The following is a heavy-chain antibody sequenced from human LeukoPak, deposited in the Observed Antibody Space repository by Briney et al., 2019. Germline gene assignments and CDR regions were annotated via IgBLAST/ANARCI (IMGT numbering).Heavy chain of an antibody. D-gene: IGHD3-3*01. CDR3: AREVSSRDFWSGVYPFDP. CDR2: IIPIFGTA. V-gene: IGHV1-69*05. Sequence: GASVKVSCKASGGTFSSYAISWVRQAPGQGLEWMGRIIPIFGTANYAQKFQGRVTITTDESTSTAYMELSSLRSEDTAVYYCAREVSSRDFWSGVYPFDPWGQGTLVTVSS. J-gene: IGHJ5*02. CDR1: GGTFSSYA.